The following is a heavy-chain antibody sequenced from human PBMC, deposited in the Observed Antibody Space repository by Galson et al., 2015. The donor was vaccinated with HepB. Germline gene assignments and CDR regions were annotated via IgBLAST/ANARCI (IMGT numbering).Heavy chain of an antibody. J-gene: IGHJ6*02. D-gene: IGHD2-2*01. V-gene: IGHV3-23*01. CDR2: ISGSGGSK. CDR3: AEIGYKDIVVVPAADYYYYYYGMDV. Sequence: SLRLSCAASGYKCSSYAMSWVRKAPEKGLEWVSAISGSGGSKYYEDSVKGRFNIYRDTSKNTLYLQMNSLRAEDTAVYYCAEIGYKDIVVVPAADYYYYYYGMDVWGQGTTVTVSS. CDR1: GYKCSSYA.